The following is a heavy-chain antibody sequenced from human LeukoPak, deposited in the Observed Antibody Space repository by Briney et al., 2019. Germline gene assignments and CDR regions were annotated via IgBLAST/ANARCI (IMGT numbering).Heavy chain of an antibody. CDR2: VDPEDGET. J-gene: IGHJ6*03. CDR3: ATGRDRVTRFYYMDV. V-gene: IGHV1-69-2*01. CDR1: GYTFTDYY. Sequence: GASVKVSCKASGYTFTDYYMHWVQQAPGKGLEWMGRVDPEDGETIYAEKFQGRVTITADTSTDTAYMELSSLRSEDTAVYYCATGRDRVTRFYYMDVWGKGTTVTVSS. D-gene: IGHD3-3*01.